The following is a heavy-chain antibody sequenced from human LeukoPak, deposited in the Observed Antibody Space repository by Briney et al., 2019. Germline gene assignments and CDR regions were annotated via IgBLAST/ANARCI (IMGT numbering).Heavy chain of an antibody. Sequence: SETPSLTCTVSGGSISSYSWSWIRQPPGKGLEWIGYIYYSGSTNYNPSLRSRVTIPVDTSKNQFSLKLRSVTAADTAVYYCARGSGWYLPWGQGTLVTVSA. J-gene: IGHJ5*02. V-gene: IGHV4-59*01. D-gene: IGHD6-19*01. CDR3: ARGSGWYLP. CDR2: IYYSGST. CDR1: GGSISSYS.